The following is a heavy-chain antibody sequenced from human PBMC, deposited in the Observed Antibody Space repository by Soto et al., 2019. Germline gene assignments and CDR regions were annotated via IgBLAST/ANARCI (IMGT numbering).Heavy chain of an antibody. CDR3: ATTTVTIYYYYYYMDV. Sequence: RASVKVSCKVSGYTLTELSMHWVRQAPGKGLEWMGGFDPEDGETIYAQKFQGRVTMTEDTSTDTAYMELSSLRSEDTAVYYCATTTVTIYYYYYYMDVWGKGTTVTVSS. J-gene: IGHJ6*03. CDR2: FDPEDGET. V-gene: IGHV1-24*01. D-gene: IGHD4-4*01. CDR1: GYTLTELS.